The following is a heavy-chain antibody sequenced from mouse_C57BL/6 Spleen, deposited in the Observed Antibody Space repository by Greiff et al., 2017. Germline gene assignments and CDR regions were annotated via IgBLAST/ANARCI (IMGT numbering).Heavy chain of an antibody. Sequence: VQLQQSGPELVKPGASVKISCKASGYAFSSSWMNWVKQRPGKGLEWIGRIYPGDGDTNYNGKFKGKATLTADKSSSTAYMQLSSLTSEDSAVYFCARQVLEGAMDYWGQGTSVTVSS. CDR1: GYAFSSSW. J-gene: IGHJ4*01. CDR3: ARQVLEGAMDY. CDR2: IYPGDGDT. D-gene: IGHD2-14*01. V-gene: IGHV1-82*01.